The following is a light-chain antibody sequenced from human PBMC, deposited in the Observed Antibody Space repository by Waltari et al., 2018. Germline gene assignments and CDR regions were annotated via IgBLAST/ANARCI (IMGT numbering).Light chain of an antibody. CDR3: QYYGDSPNT. V-gene: IGKV3-20*01. Sequence: EIVLTQSPGTLSLSQVDTATLSCRATQYIYFLAWYQQKPGQPPRLLIFSASTRATGIPDRFSGRGFGTDFTLTISRLEPEDFAVYYCQYYGDSPNTFGQGTKL. CDR1: QYIYF. CDR2: SAS. J-gene: IGKJ2*01.